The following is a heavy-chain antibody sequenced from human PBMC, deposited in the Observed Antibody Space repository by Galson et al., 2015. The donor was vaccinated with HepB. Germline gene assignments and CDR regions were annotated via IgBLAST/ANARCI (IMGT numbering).Heavy chain of an antibody. J-gene: IGHJ3*02. CDR3: ARDRPTYAFDI. Sequence: SLRLSCAASGFTFSDYWMHWVRQAPGKGLVWVSRINSDGSDTSYADFVKGRFSISRDNAKNTLYLQMNSLRAEDTAVYYCARDRPTYAFDIWGQGTMVTVSS. CDR1: GFTFSDYW. D-gene: IGHD1-1*01. V-gene: IGHV3-74*01. CDR2: INSDGSDT.